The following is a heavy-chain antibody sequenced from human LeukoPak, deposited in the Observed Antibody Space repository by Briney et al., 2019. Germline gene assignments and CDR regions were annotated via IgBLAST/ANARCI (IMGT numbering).Heavy chain of an antibody. D-gene: IGHD3-10*01. CDR2: IKQDGSKK. CDR1: GFAFSSYW. Sequence: GGSLRLSCAASGFAFSSYWMSWVRQAPGKGLEWVANIKQDGSKKNYVDSVKGRFTISRDNAKNSLYLQMNSLRVEDTAVYYCARFINLGGWGQGAPVTVSS. J-gene: IGHJ4*02. CDR3: ARFINLGG. V-gene: IGHV3-7*01.